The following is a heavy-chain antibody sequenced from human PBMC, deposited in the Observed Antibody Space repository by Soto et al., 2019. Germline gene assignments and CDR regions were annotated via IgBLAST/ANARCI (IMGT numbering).Heavy chain of an antibody. CDR1: GGTFSSYA. D-gene: IGHD3-9*01. Sequence: QVQLVQSGAEVKKPGSSVKVSCKASGGTFSSYAISWVRQAPGQGLEWMGGIIPIFGTANYAQKFQGRVTIIADESTSTAYMELSSLRSEDTAVFYCASNNNVLTGSYYYGMGVWGQGTTVTVSS. J-gene: IGHJ6*02. CDR3: ASNNNVLTGSYYYGMGV. CDR2: IIPIFGTA. V-gene: IGHV1-69*12.